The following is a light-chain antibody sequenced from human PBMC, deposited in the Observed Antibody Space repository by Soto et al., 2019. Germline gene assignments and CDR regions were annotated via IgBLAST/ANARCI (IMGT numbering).Light chain of an antibody. CDR1: QSIKSW. CDR2: KAS. CDR3: QQYNSYSMYS. Sequence: DIQMTQSPSTLSASVGDRVTITCRASQSIKSWLAWYQQKPGKVPKLLIYKASNLESGVPSRFNGSQSGTEFTLTINSLEPDDFVTYYCQQYNSYSMYSFGQGTKLEIK. J-gene: IGKJ2*03. V-gene: IGKV1-5*03.